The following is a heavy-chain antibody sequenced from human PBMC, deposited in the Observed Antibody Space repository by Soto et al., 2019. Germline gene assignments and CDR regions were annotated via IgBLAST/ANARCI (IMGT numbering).Heavy chain of an antibody. CDR3: AILTGIPEIAPVEEDN. CDR1: GFTLSLYT. D-gene: IGHD1-1*01. J-gene: IGHJ4*02. Sequence: VQLLESGGGLVKPGGSLKLSCAASGFTLSLYTINWVRQAPGKGLEWVSSLGVSDDRFYADSVKGRFTISRDNAKNSLYLERHGLRAEDTAVYYCAILTGIPEIAPVEEDNWGQGTLVTVSS. V-gene: IGHV3-21*01. CDR2: LGVSDDR.